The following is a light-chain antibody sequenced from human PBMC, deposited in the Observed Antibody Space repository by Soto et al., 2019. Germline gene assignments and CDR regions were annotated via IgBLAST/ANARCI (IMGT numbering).Light chain of an antibody. Sequence: DMVMTQSPRSLPVTPGEPASISCRSSQSLLHRTGYMHLDWYLQKPGQSPQLLIYLGSHRASGVPDRFSGSGSGTDFTLKISRVETEDVGVYYCMQALEPQYTFGQGTKLEI. CDR3: MQALEPQYT. CDR1: QSLLHRTGYMH. J-gene: IGKJ2*01. CDR2: LGS. V-gene: IGKV2-28*01.